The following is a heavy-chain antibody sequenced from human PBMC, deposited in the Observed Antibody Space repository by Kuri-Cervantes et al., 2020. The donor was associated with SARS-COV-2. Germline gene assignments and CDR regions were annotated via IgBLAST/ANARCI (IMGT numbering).Heavy chain of an antibody. CDR3: ARDLNGSGSYYPYYYYGMDV. CDR1: GYTFTSYD. Sequence: ASVKVSCKASGYTFTSYDINWVRQATGQGLEWMGWMNPNSGNTGYAQKFQGRVTMTRNTSISTAYMELSSLRSEDTAVYYCARDLNGSGSYYPYYYYGMDVWGQGITVTVSS. D-gene: IGHD3-10*01. J-gene: IGHJ6*02. V-gene: IGHV1-8*01. CDR2: MNPNSGNT.